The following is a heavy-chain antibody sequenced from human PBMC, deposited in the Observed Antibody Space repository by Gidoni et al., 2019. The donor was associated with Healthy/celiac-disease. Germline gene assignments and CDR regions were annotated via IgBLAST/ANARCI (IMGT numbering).Heavy chain of an antibody. CDR2: IKSKTDGGTT. CDR3: TTEPPLKALLRFLEITNYYYYYMDV. J-gene: IGHJ6*03. Sequence: EVQLVESGGGLVKPGGSLRLSCAASGFTFSNAWMSWVRQAPGKGLEWVGRIKSKTDGGTTDYAAPVKGRFTISRDDSKNTLYLQMNSLKTEDTAVYYCTTEPPLKALLRFLEITNYYYYYMDVWGKGTTVTVSS. CDR1: GFTFSNAW. V-gene: IGHV3-15*01. D-gene: IGHD3-3*01.